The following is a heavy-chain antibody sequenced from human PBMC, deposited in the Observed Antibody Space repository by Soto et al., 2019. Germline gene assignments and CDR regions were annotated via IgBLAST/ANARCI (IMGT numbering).Heavy chain of an antibody. Sequence: QVQLVQSGAEVKKPGSSVKVSCKASGGTFSSYAISWVRQAPGQGLEWMGGIIPIFGTANYAEKFQGRVTITADESTSTAYMELSSLGSDDSAVYCCARICSGWYPSDYYYGMDVWGQGTTVTVSS. V-gene: IGHV1-69*01. D-gene: IGHD6-19*01. CDR3: ARICSGWYPSDYYYGMDV. CDR2: IIPIFGTA. J-gene: IGHJ6*02. CDR1: GGTFSSYA.